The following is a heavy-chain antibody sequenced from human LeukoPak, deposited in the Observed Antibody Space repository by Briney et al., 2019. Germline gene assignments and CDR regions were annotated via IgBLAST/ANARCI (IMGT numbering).Heavy chain of an antibody. J-gene: IGHJ2*01. CDR2: IYYSGST. CDR3: ARNTRRGLPNSGWYFDL. CDR1: GGSLSSGGYY. V-gene: IGHV4-31*03. Sequence: SETLSLTCTVSGGSLSSGGYYWSWIRQHPGKGLEWIGYIYYSGSTYYNPSLKSRVTISVDTSKNQFSLKLSSVTAADTAVYYCARNTRRGLPNSGWYFDLWGRGTLVTVSS. D-gene: IGHD2-15*01.